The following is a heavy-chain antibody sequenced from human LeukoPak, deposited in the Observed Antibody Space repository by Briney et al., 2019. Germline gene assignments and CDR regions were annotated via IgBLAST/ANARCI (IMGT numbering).Heavy chain of an antibody. CDR3: AKKAYATVTYWHYYYMDV. D-gene: IGHD4-11*01. Sequence: GGSLRLSCAASGFTFSSYAMSWVRQAPGKGLEWVSAISGSGGSTYYADSVKGRFTISRDNSKNTLYLQMNSLRAEDTAVYYCAKKAYATVTYWHYYYMDVWGKGTTVTVSS. J-gene: IGHJ6*03. CDR2: ISGSGGST. CDR1: GFTFSSYA. V-gene: IGHV3-23*01.